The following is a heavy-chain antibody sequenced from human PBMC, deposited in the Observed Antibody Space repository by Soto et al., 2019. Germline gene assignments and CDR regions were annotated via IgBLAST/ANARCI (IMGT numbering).Heavy chain of an antibody. V-gene: IGHV3-30*03. D-gene: IGHD6-13*01. CDR3: GRDSSRWNFDY. Sequence: GGSLRLSCAASGFTFSSYGMHWVRQAPGKGLEWVAVISYDGSNKYYADSVKGRFTISRDNSKNTLYLQMNSLRDEDTAVYYCGRDSSRWNFDYWGQGALVTVSS. CDR1: GFTFSSYG. J-gene: IGHJ4*02. CDR2: ISYDGSNK.